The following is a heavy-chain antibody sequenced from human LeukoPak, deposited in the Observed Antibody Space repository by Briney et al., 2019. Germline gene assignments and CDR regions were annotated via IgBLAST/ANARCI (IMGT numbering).Heavy chain of an antibody. D-gene: IGHD4-23*01. Sequence: GASVNVSCKASGGTFSSYAISWVRQAPGQGLEWMGGIIPIFGTANYAQKFQGRVTITADESTSTAYMELSSLRSEDTAVYYCARDLATVVTPLYYWGQGTLVTVSS. CDR1: GGTFSSYA. V-gene: IGHV1-69*13. J-gene: IGHJ4*02. CDR3: ARDLATVVTPLYY. CDR2: IIPIFGTA.